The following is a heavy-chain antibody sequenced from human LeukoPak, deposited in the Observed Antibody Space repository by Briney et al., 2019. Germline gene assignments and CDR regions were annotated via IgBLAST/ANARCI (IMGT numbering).Heavy chain of an antibody. Sequence: SETLSLTCTVSGYSISSGYYWGWIRQPPGKGLEWIGVYHVGTTDYNPSLKSRVTISADTSKNQFSLKLSSVTAADTAVYYCARGLGVPRMDYYYYMDVWGKGTTVTVSS. CDR1: GYSISSGYY. V-gene: IGHV4-38-2*02. CDR2: VYHVGTT. D-gene: IGHD3-10*01. J-gene: IGHJ6*03. CDR3: ARGLGVPRMDYYYYMDV.